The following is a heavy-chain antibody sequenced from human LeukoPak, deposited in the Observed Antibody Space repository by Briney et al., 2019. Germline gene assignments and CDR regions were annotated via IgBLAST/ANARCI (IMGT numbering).Heavy chain of an antibody. D-gene: IGHD2-2*01. V-gene: IGHV4-34*01. CDR3: ARVGSSRHPSHYNWFDS. J-gene: IGHJ5*01. CDR1: NGSLSDYY. Sequence: PSETLSLTCAVYNGSLSDYYWSWIRQSPGKGLEWIGEINHSGGTTYNPSLKSRVTISVDTSTNQFSLKLTSVTAADTAVYYCARVGSSRHPSHYNWFDSWGQGTLVTVSS. CDR2: INHSGGT.